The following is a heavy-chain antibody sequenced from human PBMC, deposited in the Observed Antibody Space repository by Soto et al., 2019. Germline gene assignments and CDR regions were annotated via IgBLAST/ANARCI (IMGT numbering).Heavy chain of an antibody. Sequence: QVQLQESGPGLVKPSDTLSLTCNVSGGYISGYYWSWIRQSPGKGLEYIGYIYYRGSTNYNSSLNGRVTMSVDTSRNQFSLKMNSVTAADTAVYYCARQQLLPFYYALDVWGQGTTVTVSS. CDR1: GGYISGYY. CDR3: ARQQLLPFYYALDV. J-gene: IGHJ6*02. V-gene: IGHV4-59*07. D-gene: IGHD1-26*01. CDR2: IYYRGST.